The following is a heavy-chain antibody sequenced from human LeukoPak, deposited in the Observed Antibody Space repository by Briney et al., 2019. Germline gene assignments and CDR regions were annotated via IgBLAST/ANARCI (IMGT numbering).Heavy chain of an antibody. J-gene: IGHJ3*02. Sequence: ASVKVSCKASGYTFTGYYMHWVRRAPGQGLEWMGWINPNSGGTNYAQKFQGRVTMTRDTSISTAYMELSRLRSDDTAVYYCARSGYSSSWPRAFDIWGQGTMVTVSS. CDR2: INPNSGGT. CDR1: GYTFTGYY. CDR3: ARSGYSSSWPRAFDI. D-gene: IGHD6-13*01. V-gene: IGHV1-2*02.